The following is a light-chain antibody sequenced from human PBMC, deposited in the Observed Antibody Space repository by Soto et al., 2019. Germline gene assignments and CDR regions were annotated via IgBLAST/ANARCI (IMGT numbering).Light chain of an antibody. J-gene: IGKJ1*01. CDR1: QSISSW. CDR2: KAS. CDR3: QQYNSHSV. Sequence: DIQMTQSPSTLSSSVGDRVTINCRASQSISSWLAWYQQKPGTAPKLLIYKASSLESGVPSRFSGSVSGTEFTLIISSLQPDDFATYYRQQYNSHSVFGQGTKVEIK. V-gene: IGKV1-5*03.